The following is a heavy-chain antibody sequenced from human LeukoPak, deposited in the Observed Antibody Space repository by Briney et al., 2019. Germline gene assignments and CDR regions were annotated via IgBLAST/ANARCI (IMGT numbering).Heavy chain of an antibody. V-gene: IGHV3-48*03. J-gene: IGHJ4*02. CDR1: VFSFCSYE. Sequence: GGSLRLSCAASVFSFCSYEMSWVREAPGEGREWVSHISSSGSTIYYADSVKGRVTISRDNAKNSLYLQMNSLRAEDMALYYCAKNGGSCWSEFDYWGQGTLVTVSS. CDR2: ISSSGSTI. CDR3: AKNGGSCWSEFDY. D-gene: IGHD6-19*01.